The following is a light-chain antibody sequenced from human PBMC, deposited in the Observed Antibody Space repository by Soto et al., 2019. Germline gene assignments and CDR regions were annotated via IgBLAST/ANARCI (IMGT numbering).Light chain of an antibody. J-gene: IGKJ2*01. CDR1: QTVYSRY. Sequence: EIVLEQSPSPLSFFPGGRATLSCRASQTVYSRYLAWYQQKPGQAPRLLMYGASNRATGIPDRFSGSGSGTDFTLTISRLEPEDFAVYFCQQYGRSPPFTFGQGTK. CDR2: GAS. CDR3: QQYGRSPPFT. V-gene: IGKV3-20*01.